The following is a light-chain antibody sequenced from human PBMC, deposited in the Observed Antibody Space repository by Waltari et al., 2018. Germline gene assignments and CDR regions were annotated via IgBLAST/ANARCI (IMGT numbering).Light chain of an antibody. Sequence: AIRMTQSPSSLSASTGDRVTITCRASQGISSYLAWYQQKPGKAPKLLIYAASTLQSGVPSRFSGSGSGTDFTLTISCLQSEDFATYYCQQYYSYRWTFGQGTKVEIK. CDR2: AAS. CDR1: QGISSY. J-gene: IGKJ1*01. V-gene: IGKV1-8*01. CDR3: QQYYSYRWT.